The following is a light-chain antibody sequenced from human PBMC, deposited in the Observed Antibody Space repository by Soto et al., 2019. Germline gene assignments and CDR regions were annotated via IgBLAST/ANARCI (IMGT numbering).Light chain of an antibody. CDR2: EVS. V-gene: IGLV2-14*01. CDR3: RSYTSSNPVV. Sequence: QSALTQPASVSGSPGQSITISCTGTSREVGGYVFWYQQHPGKAPKLMIYEVSNRPSGVSNRFSGSKSGNTASLTISGLQAEDEADYYCRSYTSSNPVVFGGGTKLTVL. J-gene: IGLJ2*01. CDR1: SREVGGY.